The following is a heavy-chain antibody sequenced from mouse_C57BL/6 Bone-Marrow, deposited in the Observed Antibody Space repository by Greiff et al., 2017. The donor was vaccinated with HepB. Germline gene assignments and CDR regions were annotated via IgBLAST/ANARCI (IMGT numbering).Heavy chain of an antibody. CDR3: AGWLLPLAY. CDR2: IYPRSGNT. Sequence: VQLQQSGAELARPGASVKLSCKASGYTFTSYGISWVKQRTGQGLEWIGEIYPRSGNTYYNEKFKGKATLTADKSSSTAYMELRSLTSEDSAVYFCAGWLLPLAYWGQGTLVTVSA. V-gene: IGHV1-81*01. D-gene: IGHD2-3*01. CDR1: GYTFTSYG. J-gene: IGHJ3*01.